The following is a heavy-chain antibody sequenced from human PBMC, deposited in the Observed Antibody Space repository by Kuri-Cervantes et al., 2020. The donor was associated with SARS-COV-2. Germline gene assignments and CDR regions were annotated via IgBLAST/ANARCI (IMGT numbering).Heavy chain of an antibody. CDR2: IYTSGST. CDR1: GGSISSYY. CDR3: ARSFTLTTVTPIGWFDP. Sequence: SETLSLTCTVSGGSISSYYWSWIRQPAGKGLEWIGRIYTSGSTNYNPSLKSRVTMSVDTSKNQFSLKLSSVTAADTAVYYCARSFTLTTVTPIGWFDPWGQGTLVTVSS. J-gene: IGHJ5*02. V-gene: IGHV4-4*07. D-gene: IGHD4-11*01.